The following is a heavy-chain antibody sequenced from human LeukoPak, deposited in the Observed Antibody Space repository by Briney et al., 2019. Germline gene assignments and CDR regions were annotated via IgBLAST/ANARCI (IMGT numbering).Heavy chain of an antibody. D-gene: IGHD6-6*01. V-gene: IGHV4-59*08. CDR2: IYYSGST. Sequence: SETLSLTCTVSGGSLSSYYWSWIRQPPGKGLEWIGYIYYSGSTNYNPSLKSRVTISVDTSKNKFSLKLSSVTAADTAVYYCARSQDSSSSGPYYYSGMDVWGQGTTVTVSS. CDR1: GGSLSSYY. J-gene: IGHJ6*02. CDR3: ARSQDSSSSGPYYYSGMDV.